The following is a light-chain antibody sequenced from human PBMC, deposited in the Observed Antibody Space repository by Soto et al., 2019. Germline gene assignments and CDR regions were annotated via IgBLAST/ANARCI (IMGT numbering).Light chain of an antibody. V-gene: IGKV1-5*01. J-gene: IGKJ4*01. Sequence: DIQMTQSPSTLSASVGDRVTITCRASQNLRSFLAWYQQRPGKAPNLLIYDASVLGSGVPSRFSGSESGTEFTLTISNLQPDDLATYYCQQYYGYPLTFGGGTKVDIK. CDR3: QQYYGYPLT. CDR1: QNLRSF. CDR2: DAS.